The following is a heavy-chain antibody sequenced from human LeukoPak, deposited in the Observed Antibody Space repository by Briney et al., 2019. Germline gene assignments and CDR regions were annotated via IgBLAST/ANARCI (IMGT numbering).Heavy chain of an antibody. Sequence: ASVTVSCKASGYTFTNYGVTWVRQAPGQGLEWMGWISAKNGNTKYEQKVQGRVTMTIDRSTDTAYMELNSLRFDDTAVYYCARAPPGYNNEWDFDYWGQGTLVTVSS. J-gene: IGHJ4*02. D-gene: IGHD5-24*01. CDR3: ARAPPGYNNEWDFDY. CDR1: GYTFTNYG. V-gene: IGHV1-18*04. CDR2: ISAKNGNT.